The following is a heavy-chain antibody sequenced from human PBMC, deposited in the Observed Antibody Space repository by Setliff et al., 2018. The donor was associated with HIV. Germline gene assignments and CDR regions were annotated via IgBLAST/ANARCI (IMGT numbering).Heavy chain of an antibody. CDR3: ARHITGWYDYYYYMDV. J-gene: IGHJ6*03. Sequence: SETLSLTCAVYGESFSDYFWGWIRQPPGKGLEWIGSIFYSGNTYYNPSLKSRVTISVDTSKNQFSLKLRSVTAADTAVYYCARHITGWYDYYYYMDVWGKGNTVTVSS. CDR1: GESFSDYF. D-gene: IGHD6-19*01. V-gene: IGHV4-39*01. CDR2: IFYSGNT.